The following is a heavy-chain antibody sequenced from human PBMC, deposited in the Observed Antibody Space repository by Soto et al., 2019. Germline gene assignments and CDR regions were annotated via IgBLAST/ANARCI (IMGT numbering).Heavy chain of an antibody. D-gene: IGHD1-1*01. CDR1: GFMFSNHG. J-gene: IGHJ4*02. CDR3: VRGDNWNDEASDY. CDR2: IWSDGNNR. V-gene: IGHV3-33*01. Sequence: QVQLVESGGGVVQPGRSLRLSCAASGFMFSNHGMHWVRQAPGKGLEWVAVIWSDGNNRYYADSVKGRFTISRDNSKKPVNLKMNSLRAEDTAVYYCVRGDNWNDEASDYWGQGTLVTVSS.